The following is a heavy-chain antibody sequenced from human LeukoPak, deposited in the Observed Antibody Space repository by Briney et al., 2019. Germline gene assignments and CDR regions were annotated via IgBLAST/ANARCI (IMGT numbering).Heavy chain of an antibody. CDR2: VHYTWNT. CDR3: ARVASKGGMDV. Sequence: SETLSLTCSVSGGSIGSYHWSWIRQPPGKGLEWIGHVHYTWNTKYNPSLTGRVSISLDRSKNQFSLSLTSVTAADTAVYYCARVASKGGMDVWGQGTTVPVSS. V-gene: IGHV4-59*01. CDR1: GGSIGSYH. J-gene: IGHJ6*02. D-gene: IGHD5/OR15-5a*01.